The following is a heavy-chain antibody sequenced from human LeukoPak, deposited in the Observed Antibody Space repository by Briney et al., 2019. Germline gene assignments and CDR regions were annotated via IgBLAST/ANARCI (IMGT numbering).Heavy chain of an antibody. CDR2: ISGSGGST. D-gene: IGHD6-19*01. V-gene: IGHV3-23*01. J-gene: IGHJ4*02. Sequence: GGSLRLSCAASGFTFSSYAMSWVRQAPGKGLEWISAISGSGGSTYYADSVKGRFTISRDNSKNTLYLQMNSLRAEDTAVYYCAKVRSSGWYFWDYWGQGTLVTVSS. CDR3: AKVRSSGWYFWDY. CDR1: GFTFSSYA.